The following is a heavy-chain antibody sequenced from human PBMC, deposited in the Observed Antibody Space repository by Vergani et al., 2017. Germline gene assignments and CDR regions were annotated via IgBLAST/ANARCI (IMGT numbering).Heavy chain of an antibody. Sequence: QVQLQESGPGLVKPSETLSITCTVPGGSISSYYWSWIRQPPGKGLEWMWYIYYSGSTNYNPSLKSRVTISVDTSKNQFSLKLSSVTAADTAMYHCARVLMVRGGINWFDPGGQGTLVTVSS. CDR1: GGSISSYY. V-gene: IGHV4-59*01. J-gene: IGHJ5*02. CDR2: IYYSGST. D-gene: IGHD3-10*01. CDR3: ARVLMVRGGINWFDP.